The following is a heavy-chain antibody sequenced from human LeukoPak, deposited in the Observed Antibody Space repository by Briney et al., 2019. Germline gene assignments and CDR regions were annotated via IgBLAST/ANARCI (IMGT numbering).Heavy chain of an antibody. CDR2: IYYSAST. CDR3: ARVTGTNYSGSYSFDY. V-gene: IGHV4-30-4*01. J-gene: IGHJ4*02. Sequence: SETLSLTCTVSSGSISSGDYYWNWIRQPPGKGLEWIGYIYYSASTYYNPSLKSRVTISVDTSKNQFSLKLTSVTAADTAVYYCARVTGTNYSGSYSFDYWGQGTLVTVSS. D-gene: IGHD1-26*01. CDR1: SGSISSGDYY.